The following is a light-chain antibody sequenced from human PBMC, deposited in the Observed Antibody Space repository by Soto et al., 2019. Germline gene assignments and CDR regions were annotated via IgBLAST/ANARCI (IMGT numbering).Light chain of an antibody. CDR2: KAS. Sequence: DIQMTQSPSTLSAYVGDRVTISCRASRSVSDWVAWYQQKPGTAPQVLIYKASLLEIGVPSRFSGRGSGTEFSLTISGLQPEDFAIYYCQQYSTSFTWTFGQGTRV. J-gene: IGKJ1*01. V-gene: IGKV1-5*03. CDR1: RSVSDW. CDR3: QQYSTSFTWT.